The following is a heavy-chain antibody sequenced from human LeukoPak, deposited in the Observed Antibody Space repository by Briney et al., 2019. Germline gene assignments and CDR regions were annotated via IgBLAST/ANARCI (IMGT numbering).Heavy chain of an antibody. D-gene: IGHD4-17*01. V-gene: IGHV4-39*07. Sequence: PSETLSLTCTVSGGSISSSSYYWGWLRQPPGKGLEWIGSIYYSGSTYYNPSLKSRVTISVDTSKNQFSLKLSSVTAADTAVYYCASQSEYGEGKYYYYYMDVWGKGTTVTISS. CDR1: GGSISSSSYY. CDR3: ASQSEYGEGKYYYYYMDV. J-gene: IGHJ6*03. CDR2: IYYSGST.